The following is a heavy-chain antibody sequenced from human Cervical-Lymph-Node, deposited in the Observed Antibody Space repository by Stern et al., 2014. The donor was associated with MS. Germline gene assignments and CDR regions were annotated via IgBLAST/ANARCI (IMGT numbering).Heavy chain of an antibody. Sequence: VQLVESGAEVKKPGASGNVSCKASGYTFTRYYMHWVRQAPGQGLEWMGIINPSGGSESYAQKFQGRVTMTRDTSTSTVYMELSSLRSEDTAVYYCAREVAGHRLGMMDVWGQGTTVTVSS. V-gene: IGHV1-46*01. D-gene: IGHD6-19*01. CDR3: AREVAGHRLGMMDV. J-gene: IGHJ6*02. CDR1: GYTFTRYY. CDR2: INPSGGSE.